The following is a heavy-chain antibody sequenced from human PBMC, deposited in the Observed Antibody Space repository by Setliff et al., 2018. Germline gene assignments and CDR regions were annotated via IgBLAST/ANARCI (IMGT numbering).Heavy chain of an antibody. Sequence: PGGSLRLSCAASEFTFSSYWMHWVRQAPGKGLVWVSRINSDGSSTSYADSVKGRFTISRDNAKNTLYLQMNSLRAEDTAVYYCASLDGGNLHEDAFDIWGQGTMVTVSS. CDR3: ASLDGGNLHEDAFDI. D-gene: IGHD2-15*01. V-gene: IGHV3-74*01. CDR1: EFTFSSYW. CDR2: INSDGSST. J-gene: IGHJ3*02.